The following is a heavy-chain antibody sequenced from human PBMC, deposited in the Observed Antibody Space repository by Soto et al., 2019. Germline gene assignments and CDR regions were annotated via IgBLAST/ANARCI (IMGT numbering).Heavy chain of an antibody. CDR3: AIAQRFFERLYPLDY. D-gene: IGHD3-3*01. V-gene: IGHV1-69*01. Sequence: QVQLVQSGAEVKKPGSSVKVSCKASGGTFSSYAISWVRQAPGQGLEWMGGIIPIFGTANYAQKFQGRVTITADESTSTAYRELSSLSSEVTAVYYCAIAQRFFERLYPLDYWGQGTLVTVSS. CDR2: IIPIFGTA. CDR1: GGTFSSYA. J-gene: IGHJ4*02.